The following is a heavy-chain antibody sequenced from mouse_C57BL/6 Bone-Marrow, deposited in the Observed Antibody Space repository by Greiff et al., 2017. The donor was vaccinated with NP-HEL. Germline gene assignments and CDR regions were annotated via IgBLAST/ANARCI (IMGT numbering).Heavy chain of an antibody. J-gene: IGHJ3*01. V-gene: IGHV1-81*01. CDR3: ARGWLGAWFAY. Sequence: QVQLQQSGAELGRPGASVKLSCKASGYTFTSYGISWVKQRTGQGLEWIGEIYPRSGNTYYNEKFKGKATLTADKSSSTAYMELRSLTSEDSAVYFCARGWLGAWFAYWGQGTLVTVSA. CDR2: IYPRSGNT. CDR1: GYTFTSYG. D-gene: IGHD2-3*01.